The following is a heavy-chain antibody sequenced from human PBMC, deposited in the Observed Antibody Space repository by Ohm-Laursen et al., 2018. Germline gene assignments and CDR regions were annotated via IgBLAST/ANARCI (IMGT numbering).Heavy chain of an antibody. Sequence: GTLSLTCSVSGGSISIYYWSWIRQPAGKGLEWIGRIYASGTTYYNPSLTSRVTMSLDTSKNQFSLKLSSVTAADTAVYYCARYNIGSWFDPWGQGTLVTVSS. CDR1: GGSISIYY. CDR2: IYASGTT. D-gene: IGHD6-19*01. CDR3: ARYNIGSWFDP. V-gene: IGHV4-4*07. J-gene: IGHJ5*02.